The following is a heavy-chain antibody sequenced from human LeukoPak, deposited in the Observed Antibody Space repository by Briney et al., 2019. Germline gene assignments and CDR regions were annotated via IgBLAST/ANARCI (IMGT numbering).Heavy chain of an antibody. CDR1: GVSISGFS. D-gene: IGHD7-27*01. V-gene: IGHV4-59*01. CDR3: ARDWGFGY. Sequence: SETLSLTCTVSGVSISGFSWSWIRQPPGKGLEWIGYIHDTGSTNYNPSLKSRVTMSVDTSKNQFSLKLTSVTAADTAVYYCARDWGFGYWGQGTLVTVSS. CDR2: IHDTGST. J-gene: IGHJ4*02.